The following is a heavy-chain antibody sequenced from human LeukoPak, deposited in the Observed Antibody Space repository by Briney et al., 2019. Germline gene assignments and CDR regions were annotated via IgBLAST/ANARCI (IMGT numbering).Heavy chain of an antibody. J-gene: IGHJ4*02. CDR2: ISGSGGST. CDR3: AKDRDPGIAVENWGKY. CDR1: GFTFSSYA. Sequence: PGGSLRLSCAASGFTFSSYAMSWVRQAPGKGLEWVSAISGSGGSTYYADPVKGRFTISRDNSKNTLYLQMNSLRAEDTAVYYCAKDRDPGIAVENWGKYWGQGTLVTVSS. V-gene: IGHV3-23*01. D-gene: IGHD6-19*01.